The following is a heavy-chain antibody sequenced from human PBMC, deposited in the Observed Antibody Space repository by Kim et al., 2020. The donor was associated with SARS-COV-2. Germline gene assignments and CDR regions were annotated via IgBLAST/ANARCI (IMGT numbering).Heavy chain of an antibody. CDR2: ISSSSSTI. CDR3: ARDAGYCSGGSCYRGRYGMDV. D-gene: IGHD2-15*01. CDR1: GFTFSSYS. J-gene: IGHJ6*02. V-gene: IGHV3-48*02. Sequence: GGSLRLSCAASGFTFSSYSMNWVRQAPGKGLEWVSYISSSSSTIYYADSVKGRFTISRDNAKNSLYLQMNSLRDEDTAVYYCARDAGYCSGGSCYRGRYGMDVWGQGTTVTVSS.